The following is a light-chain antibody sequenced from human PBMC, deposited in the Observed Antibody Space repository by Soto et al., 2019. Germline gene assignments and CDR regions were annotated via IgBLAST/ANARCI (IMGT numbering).Light chain of an antibody. Sequence: EIVMTQSPATLSVSPGERATLSCRASEGVSGNLAWYQQKPGQAPRLLIYDTASRATAIPARFSGSGSGTEFTLTISSLQSEDFAVYYCQQYSKRPTFGQGTRLEIK. CDR2: DTA. J-gene: IGKJ5*01. CDR3: QQYSKRPT. V-gene: IGKV3-15*01. CDR1: EGVSGN.